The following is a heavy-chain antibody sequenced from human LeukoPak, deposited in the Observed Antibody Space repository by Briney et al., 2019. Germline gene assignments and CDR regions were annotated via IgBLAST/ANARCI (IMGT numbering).Heavy chain of an antibody. CDR1: GGSISSYY. V-gene: IGHV4-59*01. D-gene: IGHD5-12*01. CDR3: ARDQGYSGY. Sequence: PSETLSLTCTVSGGSISSYYWSWIRLPPGKGLEWIGYIYYSGSTNYNPSLKSRVTISVDTSKNQFSLKLSSVTAADTAVYYCARDQGYSGYWGQGTLVTVSS. CDR2: IYYSGST. J-gene: IGHJ4*02.